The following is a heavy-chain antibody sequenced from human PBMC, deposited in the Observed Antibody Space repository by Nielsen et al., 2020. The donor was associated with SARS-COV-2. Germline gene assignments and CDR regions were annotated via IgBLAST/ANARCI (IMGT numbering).Heavy chain of an antibody. D-gene: IGHD2-2*01. Sequence: WIRQPPGKGLEWIGETSHSGSTNYKPSLKSRVTISVDRSKNQFSLKMRSVTAADTAVYYCVRYCSSTSCPRYYYYYYMDVWGKGTTVTVSS. CDR2: TSHSGST. J-gene: IGHJ6*03. V-gene: IGHV4-34*01. CDR3: VRYCSSTSCPRYYYYYYMDV.